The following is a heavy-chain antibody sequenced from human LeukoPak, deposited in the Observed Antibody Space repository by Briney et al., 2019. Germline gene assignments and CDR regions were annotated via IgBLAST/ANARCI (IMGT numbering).Heavy chain of an antibody. Sequence: SETLSLTCTVSGGSISSYYWNWIRQPPGKGLEWIGYIYYSRSTNYNPSLKSRVTISVDTSKNQFSLKLSSVTAADTAVYYCARDLYDILTGTNAFDIWGQGTMVTVSS. D-gene: IGHD3-9*01. CDR2: IYYSRST. J-gene: IGHJ3*02. CDR3: ARDLYDILTGTNAFDI. V-gene: IGHV4-59*01. CDR1: GGSISSYY.